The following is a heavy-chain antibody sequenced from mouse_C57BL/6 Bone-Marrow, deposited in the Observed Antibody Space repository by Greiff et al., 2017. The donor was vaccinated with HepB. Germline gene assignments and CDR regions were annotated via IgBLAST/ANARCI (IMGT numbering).Heavy chain of an antibody. Sequence: QVQLKESGAELARPGASVKLSCKASGYTFTSYGISWVKQRTGQGLEWIGEIYPRSGNTYYNEKFKGKATLTADKSSSTAYMELRSLTSEDSAVYFCARVHYDYDWFAYWGQGTLVTVSA. CDR1: GYTFTSYG. V-gene: IGHV1-81*01. CDR3: ARVHYDYDWFAY. J-gene: IGHJ3*01. D-gene: IGHD2-4*01. CDR2: IYPRSGNT.